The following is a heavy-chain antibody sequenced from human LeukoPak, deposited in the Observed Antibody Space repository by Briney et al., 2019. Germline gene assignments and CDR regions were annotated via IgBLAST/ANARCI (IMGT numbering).Heavy chain of an antibody. D-gene: IGHD2-15*01. J-gene: IGHJ4*02. CDR3: ARDVSCSGGSCYSH. CDR1: GVTFSSYW. CDR2: IYSGGST. Sequence: PTGGSLRLSCAASGVTFSSYWMSWVRQAPGKGLEWVSVIYSGGSTYYADSVKGRFTISRDNSKNTLYLQMNSLRAEDTAVYYCARDVSCSGGSCYSHWGQGTLVTVSS. V-gene: IGHV3-53*01.